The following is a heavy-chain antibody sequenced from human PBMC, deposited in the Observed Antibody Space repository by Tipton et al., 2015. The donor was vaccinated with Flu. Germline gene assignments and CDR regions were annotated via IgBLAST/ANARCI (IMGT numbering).Heavy chain of an antibody. D-gene: IGHD3-22*01. Sequence: SLRLSCTASGFTFSSYAMSWVRQAPGKGLEWVSVISGSGAGYADPLKGRFYADSVKGRFSISKDNSKKTVYLEMNSLRAEDTAVYYCTKALRPYYYDTSGDWFDPFDFWGQGTLVTVSS. CDR3: TKALRPYYYDTSGDWFDPFDF. CDR1: GFTFSSYA. V-gene: IGHV3-23*01. CDR2: ISGSGAGYADPLKGR. J-gene: IGHJ4*02.